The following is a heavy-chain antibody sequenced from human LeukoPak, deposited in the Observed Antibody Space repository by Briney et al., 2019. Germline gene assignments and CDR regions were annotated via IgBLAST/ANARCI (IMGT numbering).Heavy chain of an antibody. D-gene: IGHD5-18*01. CDR3: AKDPYSYGSXFDX. V-gene: IGHV3-30*02. J-gene: IGHJ4*02. CDR1: GFTFSGCG. Sequence: GGSLRLSCAASGFTFSGCGMHWVRQAPGKGLEWVAFIWYDGRDKYYVDSVKGRFTISRDNSKNTLYLQMNSLRAEDTAMYYCAKDPYSYGSXFDXWGQGXLVTV. CDR2: IWYDGRDK.